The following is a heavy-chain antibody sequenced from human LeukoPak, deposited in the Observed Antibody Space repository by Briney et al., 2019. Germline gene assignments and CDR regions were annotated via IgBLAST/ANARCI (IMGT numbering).Heavy chain of an antibody. D-gene: IGHD3-3*01. V-gene: IGHV4-39*01. CDR1: GGSISSSSYY. CDR2: IYYSGST. CDR3: ARQYYFWSGYSSRPGYMDV. J-gene: IGHJ6*03. Sequence: SETLSLTCTVSGGSISSSSYYWGWIRQPPGRGLEWIGSIYYSGSTYYNPSLKSRVTISVDTSKNQFSLKRSSVTAADTAVYYCARQYYFWSGYSSRPGYMDVWGKGTTVTVSS.